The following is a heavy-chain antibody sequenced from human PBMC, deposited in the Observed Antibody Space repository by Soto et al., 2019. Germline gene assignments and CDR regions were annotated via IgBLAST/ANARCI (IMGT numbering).Heavy chain of an antibody. J-gene: IGHJ4*02. CDR2: INAGNGNT. D-gene: IGHD3-3*01. V-gene: IGHV1-3*01. CDR3: ARFWSGYYAFDY. CDR1: GYTFTSYA. Sequence: ASVKVSCKASGYTFTSYAMHWVRQAPGQRLEWMGWINAGNGNTKYSQKFQGRVTITRDTSASTAYMELSSLRSEDTAVYYCARFWSGYYAFDYWGQGTLVTSPQ.